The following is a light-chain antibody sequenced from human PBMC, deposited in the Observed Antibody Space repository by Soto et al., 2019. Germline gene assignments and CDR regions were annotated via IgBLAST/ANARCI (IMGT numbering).Light chain of an antibody. CDR3: QQSYNSPQT. CDR1: HTIMTY. Sequence: DIPMTPSPTSPSASFWDEISITFRASHTIMTYLNWYQLKPGKPPRLLIYAASSLQSGVPSRFSGSGSGTDFTLTINSLEPEDFATYSCQQSYNSPQTFGQGTKVDIK. J-gene: IGKJ1*01. CDR2: AAS. V-gene: IGKV1-39*01.